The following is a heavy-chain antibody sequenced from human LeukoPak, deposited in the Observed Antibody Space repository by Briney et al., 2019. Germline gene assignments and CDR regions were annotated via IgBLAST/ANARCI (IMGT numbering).Heavy chain of an antibody. V-gene: IGHV4-39*07. Sequence: SETLSLTCTVSGGSISSSSYYWGWIRQPPGKGLEWIGSIYYSGSTYYNPSLKSRVTISVDTSKNQFSLKLSSVTAADTAVYYCARVVGPAAGFDPWGQGTLVTVSS. CDR3: ARVVGPAAGFDP. CDR2: IYYSGST. CDR1: GGSISSSSYY. J-gene: IGHJ5*02. D-gene: IGHD2-2*01.